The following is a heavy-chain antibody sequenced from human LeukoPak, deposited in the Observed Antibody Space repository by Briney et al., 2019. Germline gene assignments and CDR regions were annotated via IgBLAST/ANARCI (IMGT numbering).Heavy chain of an antibody. D-gene: IGHD6-13*01. J-gene: IGHJ4*02. CDR3: ARGGAAAGTGGY. CDR1: GFSFSNSW. V-gene: IGHV3-7*01. Sequence: GGPLRLSCAASGFSFSNSWMSWVRQAPGKGLEWVANIRQDGSVKYYVSSVKGRFTISRDNAENSLYLQMNSLRAEDTAVYYCARGGAAAGTGGYWGQGTLVTVSS. CDR2: IRQDGSVK.